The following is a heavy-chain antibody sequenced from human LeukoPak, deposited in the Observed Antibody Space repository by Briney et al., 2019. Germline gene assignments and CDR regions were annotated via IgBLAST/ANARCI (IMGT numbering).Heavy chain of an antibody. CDR2: IYHSGST. D-gene: IGHD1-26*01. V-gene: IGHV4-4*02. J-gene: IGHJ4*02. CDR3: AREWSGSYYFDY. Sequence: ASETLSLTCAVSGGSISSSNWWSWVRQPPGKGLEWIGEIYHSGSTNYNPSLKSRVTISVDKSKNQFSLKLTSVTAADTAVYYCAREWSGSYYFDYWGQGTLVTVSS. CDR1: GGSISSSNW.